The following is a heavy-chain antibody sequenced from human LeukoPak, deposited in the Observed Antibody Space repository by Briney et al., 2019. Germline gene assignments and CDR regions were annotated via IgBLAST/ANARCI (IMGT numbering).Heavy chain of an antibody. Sequence: ASVKVSCKASGYTFISYDINWVRQATGQGLEWMGWMNPNSGNTDYAQKFQGRVTMTRSTSISTAYMELSSLRSEDTAVYYCARGSSWRQIDYWGQGTLVTVPS. CDR1: GYTFISYD. CDR3: ARGSSWRQIDY. J-gene: IGHJ4*02. V-gene: IGHV1-8*01. D-gene: IGHD6-13*01. CDR2: MNPNSGNT.